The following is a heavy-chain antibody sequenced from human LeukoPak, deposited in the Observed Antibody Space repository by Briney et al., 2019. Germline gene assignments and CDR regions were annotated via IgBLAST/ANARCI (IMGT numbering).Heavy chain of an antibody. J-gene: IGHJ4*02. CDR2: IYSGGTT. CDR1: GFNITNYY. D-gene: IGHD7-27*01. CDR3: ARASWGYDFDC. Sequence: GGSLSLSCAASGFNITNYYMSWVRQAPGKGLEWVSVIYSGGTTYYADSVKGRFTISRDNSNSTVSLQMNSLRVDDTAVYYCARASWGYDFDCWGQGTLVTVSS. V-gene: IGHV3-53*01.